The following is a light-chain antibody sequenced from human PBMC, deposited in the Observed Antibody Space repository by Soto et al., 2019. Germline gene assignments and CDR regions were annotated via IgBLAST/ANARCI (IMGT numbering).Light chain of an antibody. J-gene: IGLJ1*01. CDR2: DDS. Sequence: SYELTQPPSVSVAPGQTARITCGGNNIGSKSVHWYQQKPGQAPVLVVYDDSDRPSGIPERFSGSNSGNTATLTISRVEARDEAEYSSKVWDSSSDHYVFGTRTKVTVL. CDR1: NIGSKS. CDR3: KVWDSSSDHYV. V-gene: IGLV3-21*02.